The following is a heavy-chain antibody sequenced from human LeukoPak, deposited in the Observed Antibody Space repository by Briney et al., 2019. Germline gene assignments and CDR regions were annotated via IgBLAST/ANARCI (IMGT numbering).Heavy chain of an antibody. D-gene: IGHD2-21*02. Sequence: GGSLRLSCAASGFTFSSYWMHWVRQAPGKGLVWVSRISTDGTYTEYADSVRGRFTISRDNAKDTLYLQVNSLRAEDTAVYYCAIAVDCRATTDCYSYFHHWGQGTLVTVSS. CDR3: AIAVDCRATTDCYSYFHH. CDR2: ISTDGTYT. V-gene: IGHV3-74*03. J-gene: IGHJ1*01. CDR1: GFTFSSYW.